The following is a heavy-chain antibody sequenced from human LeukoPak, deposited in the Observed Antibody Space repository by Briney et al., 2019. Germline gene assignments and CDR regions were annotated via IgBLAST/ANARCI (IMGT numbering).Heavy chain of an antibody. CDR1: GYTFSNYW. V-gene: IGHV5-51*01. CDR2: IYPGDSDT. CDR3: AIIYADSRAFDY. Sequence: GESLKISFKGSGYTFSNYWIAWVRQMPGKGLEWMGIIYPGDSDTRYSPSFQGQVTISADKSISTAYLQWGSLKASDTATYYCAIIYADSRAFDYWGQGTLVTVSS. J-gene: IGHJ4*02. D-gene: IGHD4-17*01.